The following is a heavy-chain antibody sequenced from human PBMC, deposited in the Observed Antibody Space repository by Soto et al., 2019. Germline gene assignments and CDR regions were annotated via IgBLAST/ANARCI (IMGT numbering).Heavy chain of an antibody. Sequence: EVQLVQSGAEVEKPGGSLKISCKGSGYNFTNYWIGWVRQMPAKGLEWMGIIYPGDSDTRYSPSFQGQVTISVDKSISTAYLQWSSLKASDTAMYYCARQVCSGGSCYHAFDYWGQGTLVTVSS. CDR3: ARQVCSGGSCYHAFDY. CDR2: IYPGDSDT. J-gene: IGHJ4*02. CDR1: GYNFTNYW. D-gene: IGHD2-15*01. V-gene: IGHV5-51*01.